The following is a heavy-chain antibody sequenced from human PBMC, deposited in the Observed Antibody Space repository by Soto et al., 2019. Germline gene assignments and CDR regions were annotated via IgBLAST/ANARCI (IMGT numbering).Heavy chain of an antibody. J-gene: IGHJ4*02. Sequence: VQLLESGGALVQPGGSLRLPCEASGFTFCSYAMSWVRQAPGKGLEWVSAISDNGGNTYYPDSVRGRFTISRDNSKNTLFLQMNSVRAEDTAVYYCAKDFSYDSSGVLDYWGQGTLVTVSS. CDR2: ISDNGGNT. CDR3: AKDFSYDSSGVLDY. V-gene: IGHV3-23*01. D-gene: IGHD3-22*01. CDR1: GFTFCSYA.